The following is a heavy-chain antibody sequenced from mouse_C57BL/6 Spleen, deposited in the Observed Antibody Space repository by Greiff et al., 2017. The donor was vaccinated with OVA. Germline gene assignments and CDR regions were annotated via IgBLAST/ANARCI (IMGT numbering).Heavy chain of an antibody. CDR3: ARSHYYGSSYDY. D-gene: IGHD1-1*01. V-gene: IGHV5-17*01. CDR1: GFTFSDYG. Sequence: EVQLVESGGGLVKPGGSLKLSCAASGFTFSDYGMHWVRQAPEKGLEWVAYISSGSSTIYYADTVKGRVTISKDNAKNTLFLQMTSLRSEDTAMYYCARSHYYGSSYDYWGQGTTLTVSS. CDR2: ISSGSSTI. J-gene: IGHJ2*01.